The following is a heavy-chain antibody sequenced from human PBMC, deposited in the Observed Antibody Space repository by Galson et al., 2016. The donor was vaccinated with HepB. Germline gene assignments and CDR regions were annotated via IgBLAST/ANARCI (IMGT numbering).Heavy chain of an antibody. D-gene: IGHD3-9*01. CDR2: ISATGSST. CDR1: GFTSSTYA. CDR3: ATNGPQLYFHWLNSFDY. V-gene: IGHV3-23*01. Sequence: SLRLSCAASGFTSSTYAMSWVRQAPGKGLEWVSAISATGSSTYYADSVEGRFTISKDNSKNTLYLQMNGLRTEDTAIYYCATNGPQLYFHWLNSFDYWGQGTLSPSPQ. J-gene: IGHJ4*02.